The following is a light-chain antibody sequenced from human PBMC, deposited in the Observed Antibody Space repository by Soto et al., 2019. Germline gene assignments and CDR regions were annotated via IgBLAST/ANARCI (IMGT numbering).Light chain of an antibody. J-gene: IGKJ4*01. CDR1: QSISSY. CDR3: QPSGRT. V-gene: IGKV1-39*01. CDR2: AAS. Sequence: DIQMTQSPSSLSASVGDRVTITCRASQSISSYLNWYQQKPGKAPKLLNYAASSLQSGVPSRFSGSGSGTDFTLTISSLQPEDFATYYCQPSGRTFGGGTKVEIK.